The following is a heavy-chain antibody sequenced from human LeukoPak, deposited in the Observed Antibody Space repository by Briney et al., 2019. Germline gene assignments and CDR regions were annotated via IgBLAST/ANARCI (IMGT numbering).Heavy chain of an antibody. CDR2: ISDSSHAI. CDR3: ARVSLWFGELYFDY. Sequence: GGSLRLSCAASGFTFSSYSMIWVRQAPGKGLEWVSYISDSSHAIYHADSVKGRFTISRDNAKNSLYLQMNSLRAEDTAVYYCARVSLWFGELYFDYWGQGTLVTVSS. J-gene: IGHJ4*02. CDR1: GFTFSSYS. D-gene: IGHD3-10*01. V-gene: IGHV3-48*01.